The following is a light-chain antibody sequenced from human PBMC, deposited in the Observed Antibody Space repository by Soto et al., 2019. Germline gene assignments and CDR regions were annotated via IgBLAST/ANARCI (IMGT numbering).Light chain of an antibody. CDR2: EVS. CDR1: SSDVWSHNL. Sequence: QSALTQPASVSGSPGQPISISCTGTSSDVWSHNLVSWYQQHPGQAPKLMIYEVSKRPLGVSARFSASKSGNTASLTISGRKAEDEADYYCCSDGGSRAVFGGGTPLTDL. CDR3: CSDGGSRAV. V-gene: IGLV2-23*02. J-gene: IGLJ7*01.